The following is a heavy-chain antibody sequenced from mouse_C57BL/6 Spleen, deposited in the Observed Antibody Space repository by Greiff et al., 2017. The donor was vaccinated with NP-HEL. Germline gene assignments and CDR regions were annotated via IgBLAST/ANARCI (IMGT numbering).Heavy chain of an antibody. V-gene: IGHV5-6*02. Sequence: DVMLVESGGDLVKPGGSLKLSCAASGFTFSSYGMSWVRQTPDKRLEWVATISSGGSYTYYPDSLMGRFPISSDNAKNTLYLQMSSLKSEDTAMYYCARGDDYDEGFAYWGQGTLVTVSA. D-gene: IGHD2-4*01. CDR2: ISSGGSYT. CDR1: GFTFSSYG. CDR3: ARGDDYDEGFAY. J-gene: IGHJ3*01.